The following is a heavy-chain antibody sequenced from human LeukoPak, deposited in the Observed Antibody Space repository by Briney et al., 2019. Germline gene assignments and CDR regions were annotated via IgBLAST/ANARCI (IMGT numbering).Heavy chain of an antibody. CDR1: GYSFTSYW. CDR2: IYPGDSGT. D-gene: IGHD1-7*01. J-gene: IGHJ5*02. CDR3: ARLPTAITGTTTGWFDP. Sequence: GESLKISCKGSGYSFTSYWIGWVRQMPGKGLEWMGIIYPGDSGTRYSPSFQCQVTISAAKSISTAYLQWSSLKASDTAMYYCARLPTAITGTTTGWFDPWGQGTLVTVSS. V-gene: IGHV5-51*01.